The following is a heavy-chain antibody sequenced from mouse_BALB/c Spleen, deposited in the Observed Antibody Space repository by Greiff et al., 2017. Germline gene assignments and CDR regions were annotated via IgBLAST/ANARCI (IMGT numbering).Heavy chain of an antibody. CDR1: GYTLSSYW. V-gene: IGHV1-9*01. J-gene: IGHJ4*01. D-gene: IGHD1-3*01. Sequence: QVQLQQSGAELMKPGASVKISCKATGYTLSSYWIEWVKQRPGHGLEWIGEILPGSGSTNYNEKFKGKATFTADTSSNTAYMQLSSLTSEDSAVYYCARWGKDAMDYWGQGTSVTVSS. CDR3: ARWGKDAMDY. CDR2: ILPGSGST.